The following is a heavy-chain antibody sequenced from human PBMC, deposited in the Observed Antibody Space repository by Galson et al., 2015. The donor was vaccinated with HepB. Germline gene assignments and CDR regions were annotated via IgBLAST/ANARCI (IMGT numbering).Heavy chain of an antibody. J-gene: IGHJ4*02. V-gene: IGHV3-23*01. Sequence: SLRLSCAASGFTFSNYAMSWVRQAPGMGLEWVSGISGSGGSTYYADSVKGRFTISRDNSKNTLYLQMNSLRAEDTAVYYCAKSTEVVTASIDYWGQGTLVTVSS. CDR3: AKSTEVVTASIDY. CDR1: GFTFSNYA. D-gene: IGHD4-23*01. CDR2: ISGSGGST.